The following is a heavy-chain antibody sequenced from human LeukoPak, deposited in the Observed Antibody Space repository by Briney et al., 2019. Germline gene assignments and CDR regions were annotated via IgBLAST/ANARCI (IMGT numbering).Heavy chain of an antibody. CDR3: ARRKIVGATIDY. CDR1: GGSISSSSYY. Sequence: SETLSLPCTVSGGSISSSSYYWGWIRQPPGKGLEWLGSIYYSGSTYYNPSLKSRVTISVDTSKNQFSLKLSSVTAADTAVYYCARRKIVGATIDYWGQGTLVTVSS. V-gene: IGHV4-39*01. J-gene: IGHJ4*02. CDR2: IYYSGST. D-gene: IGHD1-26*01.